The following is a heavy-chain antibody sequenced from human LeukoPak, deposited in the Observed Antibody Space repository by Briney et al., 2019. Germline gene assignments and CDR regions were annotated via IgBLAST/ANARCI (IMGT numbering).Heavy chain of an antibody. J-gene: IGHJ6*03. Sequence: SVKVSCKASGGTFSSYAISWVRQAPGQGLEWMGGIIPIFGTANYAQKFQGRVTITADESTSTAYMELSSLRSEDTAVYYCARDQGYYGSGSYSYYYVDVWGKGTTVTISS. CDR3: ARDQGYYGSGSYSYYYVDV. V-gene: IGHV1-69*13. CDR1: GGTFSSYA. D-gene: IGHD3-10*01. CDR2: IIPIFGTA.